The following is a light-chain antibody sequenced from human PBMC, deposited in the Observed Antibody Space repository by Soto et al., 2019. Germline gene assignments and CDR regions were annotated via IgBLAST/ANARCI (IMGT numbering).Light chain of an antibody. V-gene: IGLV1-40*01. CDR1: TSNIGAPYD. Sequence: QSVLTQPPSVSGAPGQRVSISCTGSTSNIGAPYDVHWYQHLPGTAPKLLIYSDNNRPSGVPDRFSGSKSGTSASLAITGLQAEDEGDYYCQSYDSTLSARYVFGTGTKVTVL. CDR2: SDN. CDR3: QSYDSTLSARYV. J-gene: IGLJ1*01.